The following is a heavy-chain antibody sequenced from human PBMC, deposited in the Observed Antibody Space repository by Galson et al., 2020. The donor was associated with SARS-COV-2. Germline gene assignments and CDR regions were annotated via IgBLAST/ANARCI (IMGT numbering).Heavy chain of an antibody. V-gene: IGHV3-30-3*01. Sequence: PGGSLRLSCASSGFTFSSYAMHWVRQAPGKGLEWVAVISYDGSNKYYADSVKGRFTISRDNSKNTLYLQMNSLRAEDTAVYYCARSTYGGYYYGMDVWGQGTTVTVSS. D-gene: IGHD4-17*01. CDR1: GFTFSSYA. J-gene: IGHJ6*02. CDR3: ARSTYGGYYYGMDV. CDR2: ISYDGSNK.